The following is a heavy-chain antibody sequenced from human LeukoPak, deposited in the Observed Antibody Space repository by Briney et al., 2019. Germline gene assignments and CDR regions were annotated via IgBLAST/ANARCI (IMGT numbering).Heavy chain of an antibody. CDR3: ARVVLGEGMDV. Sequence: PSEPLSLTCAVSGGSISSGGYSWRWIRQPPGKGLEWIGYIYHSGSTYYNPSLKSRVTIAVDRSKNQFSLKLSAVTAADTAVYYCARVVLGEGMDVWGKGTTVTVSS. CDR2: IYHSGST. CDR1: GGSISSGGYS. D-gene: IGHD3-16*01. V-gene: IGHV4-30-2*01. J-gene: IGHJ6*04.